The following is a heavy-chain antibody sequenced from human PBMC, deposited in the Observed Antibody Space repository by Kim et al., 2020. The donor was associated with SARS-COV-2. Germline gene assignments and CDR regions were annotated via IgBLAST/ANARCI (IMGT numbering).Heavy chain of an antibody. V-gene: IGHV3-23*01. CDR2: ISGSGGST. CDR3: AKDRAAGYSRPGYFYGMDV. CDR1: GFTFSTYA. J-gene: IGHJ6*02. D-gene: IGHD2-15*01. Sequence: GGSLRLSCVASGFTFSTYAMSWVRQAPGKGLEWVSAISGSGGSTYYADAVKGRFTISRDNSKNTLYLQMNSLRAEDTALYYCAKDRAAGYSRPGYFYGMDVWGQGTTVTVSS.